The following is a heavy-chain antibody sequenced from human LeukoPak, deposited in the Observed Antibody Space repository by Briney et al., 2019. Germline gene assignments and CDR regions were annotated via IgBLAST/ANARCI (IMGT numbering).Heavy chain of an antibody. D-gene: IGHD6-6*01. J-gene: IGHJ5*02. CDR1: GGSISSSSYY. CDR3: ARLGPPDWPYSSSDWLDP. Sequence: SSETLSLTCTVSGGSISSSSYYWGWIRQPPGKGLEWIGSIYYSGSTYYNPSLKSRVTISVDTSKNQFSLKLSSVTAADTAVYYCARLGPPDWPYSSSDWLDPWGQGTLVTVSS. V-gene: IGHV4-39*01. CDR2: IYYSGST.